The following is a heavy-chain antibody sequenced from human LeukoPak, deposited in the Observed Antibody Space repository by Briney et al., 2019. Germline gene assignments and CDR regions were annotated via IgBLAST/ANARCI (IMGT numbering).Heavy chain of an antibody. CDR2: ITGSGQTK. V-gene: IGHV3-23*01. J-gene: IGHJ4*02. Sequence: GGSLRLSSLVSGFSFSDYAMSWVRRAPGKGLEWVSAITGSGQTKYYTDSVKGRFTMSRDNSKNTLYLQMNSLRDEDTAEYFCAKESLVVIESYFDNWGQGTLVTVSS. CDR3: AKESLVVIESYFDN. D-gene: IGHD3-22*01. CDR1: GFSFSDYA.